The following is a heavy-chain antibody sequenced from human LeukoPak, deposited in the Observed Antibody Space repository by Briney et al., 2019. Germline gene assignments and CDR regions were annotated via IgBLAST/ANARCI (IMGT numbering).Heavy chain of an antibody. J-gene: IGHJ4*02. CDR3: ARGQGLAPDF. Sequence: HPGGSLRLSCAASGFTFSRYAMHWVRQAPGKGLEGVAVIWNDGSNKYYSDSVKGRFTISRDNSKNTLYLQMNSLRGEGTAVYSCARGQGLAPDFWGQGTLVTVSS. CDR1: GFTFSRYA. V-gene: IGHV3-33*01. D-gene: IGHD6-19*01. CDR2: IWNDGSNK.